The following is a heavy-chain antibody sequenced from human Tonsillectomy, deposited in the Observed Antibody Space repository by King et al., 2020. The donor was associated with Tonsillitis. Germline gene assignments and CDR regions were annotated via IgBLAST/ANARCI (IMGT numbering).Heavy chain of an antibody. CDR1: GFTFSSYA. J-gene: IGHJ6*02. V-gene: IGHV3-23*04. D-gene: IGHD3-3*01. CDR2: ISGSGGST. Sequence: VQLVESGGGLVQPGGSLRLSCAASGFTFSSYAMSWVRQAPGKGLEWVSSISGSGGSTFYADSVKGRFIISRDNSKNTLYLQMNSLRAGDTDVYYCAKLQGGGYYSYYYYGMDVLGQGTTVTVSS. CDR3: AKLQGGGYYSYYYYGMDV.